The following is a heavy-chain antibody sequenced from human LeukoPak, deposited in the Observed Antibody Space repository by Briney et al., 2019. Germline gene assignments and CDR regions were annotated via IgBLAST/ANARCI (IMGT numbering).Heavy chain of an antibody. D-gene: IGHD6-13*01. CDR2: ISSSSSTI. V-gene: IGHV3-48*01. J-gene: IGHJ6*02. Sequence: PGGSLRLSCAASGFTFSSYSMNWVRQAPGKGLEWVSYISSSSSTIYHADSVKGRFTISRDNAENSLYLQMNSPRAEDTAVYYCARGRVGSSWAPYGMDVWGQGTTVTVSS. CDR3: ARGRVGSSWAPYGMDV. CDR1: GFTFSSYS.